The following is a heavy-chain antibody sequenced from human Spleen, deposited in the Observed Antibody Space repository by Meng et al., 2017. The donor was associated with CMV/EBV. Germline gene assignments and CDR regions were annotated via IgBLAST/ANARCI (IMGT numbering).Heavy chain of an antibody. D-gene: IGHD2-2*01. J-gene: IGHJ5*02. CDR2: INSDGSST. CDR3: ASAKSYCSSTSCYTNWFDP. CDR1: GFTFSSYW. Sequence: GEALKISCAASGFTFSSYWMHWVRQAPGKGLVWVSRINSDGSSTSYADSVKGRFTISRDNAKNTLYLQMNSLRAEDTAVYYCASAKSYCSSTSCYTNWFDPWGQGTLVTVSS. V-gene: IGHV3-74*01.